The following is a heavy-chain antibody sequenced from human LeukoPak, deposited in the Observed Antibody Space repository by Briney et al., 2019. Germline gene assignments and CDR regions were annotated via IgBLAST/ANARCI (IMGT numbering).Heavy chain of an antibody. D-gene: IGHD6-19*01. CDR2: IYYSGST. Sequence: SETLSLTCTVSGGSISSSSYYWGWIRQPPGKGLEWIGSIYYSGSTYYNPSLKSRVTISVDTSKNQFSLKLSSVTAADTAVYYCARDCLPYSSGWYLIWGQGTLVTVSS. CDR1: GGSISSSSYY. J-gene: IGHJ4*02. CDR3: ARDCLPYSSGWYLI. V-gene: IGHV4-39*07.